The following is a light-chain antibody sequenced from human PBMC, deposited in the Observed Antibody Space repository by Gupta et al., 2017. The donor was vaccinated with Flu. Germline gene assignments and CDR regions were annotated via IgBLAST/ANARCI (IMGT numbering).Light chain of an antibody. CDR1: QSVLYDSTKKDY. Sequence: SLGERATISGKSSQSVLYDSTKKDYLSWSQQKPGKPPKLLISCATTRETGVPDRFSASGSGTDFTLTIASLQAEDFAVYYCQQYYDVPWTFGEGTKVEIK. V-gene: IGKV4-1*01. J-gene: IGKJ1*01. CDR2: CAT. CDR3: QQYYDVPWT.